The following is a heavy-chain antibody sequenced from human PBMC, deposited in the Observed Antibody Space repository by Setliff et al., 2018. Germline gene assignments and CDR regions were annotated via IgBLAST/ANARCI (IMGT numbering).Heavy chain of an antibody. CDR2: IYYGGST. CDR3: ARTNYAADY. D-gene: IGHD2-2*01. J-gene: IGHJ4*02. V-gene: IGHV4-59*01. CDR1: GGSISDYY. Sequence: KPSETLSLTCTVSGGSISDYYWSWIRQAPGKGREWIGYIYYGGSTNYNPSLNSRVAISVDTSENQFSLRLNSVTAADTAVYYCARTNYAADYWGPGLLVTVSS.